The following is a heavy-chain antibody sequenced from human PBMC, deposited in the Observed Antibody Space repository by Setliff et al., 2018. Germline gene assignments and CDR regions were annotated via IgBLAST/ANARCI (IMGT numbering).Heavy chain of an antibody. CDR2: IIPFFGTA. Sequence: SVKVSCKASGGTFSSPAISWVRQAPGQGLEWVGRIIPFFGTANSAQKFQGRVTITAGESATTAYMELSSLRAEDTAVYYCAKSMTTVTTGGNEAFDIWGQGTMVTGSS. CDR3: AKSMTTVTTGGNEAFDI. J-gene: IGHJ3*02. V-gene: IGHV1-69*13. CDR1: GGTFSSPA. D-gene: IGHD4-17*01.